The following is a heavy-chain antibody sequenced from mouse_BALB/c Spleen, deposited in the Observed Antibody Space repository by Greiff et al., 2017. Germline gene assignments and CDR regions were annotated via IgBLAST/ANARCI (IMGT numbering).Heavy chain of an antibody. J-gene: IGHJ4*01. CDR1: GYTFTSYW. Sequence: VQLQQSGAELARPGASVKLSCKASGYTFTSYWMQWVKQRPGQGLEWIGAIYPGDGDTRYTQKFKGKATLTADKSSSTAYMQLSSLASEDSAVYYCARIYDGWGDYWGQGTSVTVSS. D-gene: IGHD2-3*01. CDR3: ARIYDGWGDY. V-gene: IGHV1-87*01. CDR2: IYPGDGDT.